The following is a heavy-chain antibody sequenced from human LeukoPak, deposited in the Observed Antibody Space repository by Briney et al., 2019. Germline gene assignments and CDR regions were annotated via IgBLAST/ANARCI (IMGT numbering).Heavy chain of an antibody. CDR1: GGSISSYY. D-gene: IGHD3-10*02. CDR2: IYTSGST. J-gene: IGHJ4*02. CDR3: ARSPLSRFGDPHLFYY. Sequence: SETLSLTCTVSGGSISSYYWSWIRQPAGKGLEWIGRIYTSGSTNYNPSLKSRVTMSVDTSKNQFSLKLSSVTAADTAVYYCARSPLSRFGDPHLFYYWGQGTLGTVSS. V-gene: IGHV4-4*07.